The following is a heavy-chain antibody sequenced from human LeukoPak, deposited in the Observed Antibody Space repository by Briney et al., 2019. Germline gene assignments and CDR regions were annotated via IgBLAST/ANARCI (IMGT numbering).Heavy chain of an antibody. V-gene: IGHV3-23*01. J-gene: IGHJ3*01. CDR1: GFTFSTYA. D-gene: IGHD4-17*01. CDR3: ARDLATVGASDF. Sequence: GGSLRLSCAASGFTFSTYAMSWVRQAPGKGLEWVSGVTSGGTTYYADSVKGQFTISRDNSMNTLYLQMNSLKEEDTAVYSCARDLATVGASDFWGQGTMVTVSP. CDR2: VTSGGTT.